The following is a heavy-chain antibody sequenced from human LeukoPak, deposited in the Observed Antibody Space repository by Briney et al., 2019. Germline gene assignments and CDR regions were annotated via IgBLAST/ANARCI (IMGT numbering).Heavy chain of an antibody. Sequence: SETLSLTCTVSGGSISSGGYYWSWIRQHPGKGLEWIGYIYYSGSTYYNPSLRSRVTISVDTSKNQFSLKLSSVTAADTAVYYCASMRSSGYHDYWGQGTLVTVSS. CDR2: IYYSGST. CDR1: GGSISSGGYY. D-gene: IGHD3-22*01. J-gene: IGHJ4*02. CDR3: ASMRSSGYHDY. V-gene: IGHV4-31*03.